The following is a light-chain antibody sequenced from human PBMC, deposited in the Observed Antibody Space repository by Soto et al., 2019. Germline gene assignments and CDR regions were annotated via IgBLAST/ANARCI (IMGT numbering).Light chain of an antibody. CDR2: KAS. J-gene: IGKJ5*01. Sequence: DIQMTQSPSSGSASVGDGVTIPGRARQGISSWLAWYKPKPGKAPKLLIYKASSLQSGVPSRFSGIGSGTDFTLTLRSLEPEEFAIDYCQQRSNRITFGPVTRLEIK. CDR3: QQRSNRIT. V-gene: IGKV1-12*01. CDR1: QGISSW.